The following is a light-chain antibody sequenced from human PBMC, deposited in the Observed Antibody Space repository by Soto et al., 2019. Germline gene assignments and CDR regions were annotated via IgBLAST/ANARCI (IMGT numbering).Light chain of an antibody. Sequence: EIVLTQSPATLCLSRGERATLSCRASQSVSRNLAWYQQKPGQAPRLLIYGASSRATGIPDRFRGSGSGTHFTLTISRLEPEDFAVYYCQHYDRSPITFGHGTRLEIK. V-gene: IGKV3-20*01. CDR2: GAS. CDR3: QHYDRSPIT. CDR1: QSVSRN. J-gene: IGKJ5*01.